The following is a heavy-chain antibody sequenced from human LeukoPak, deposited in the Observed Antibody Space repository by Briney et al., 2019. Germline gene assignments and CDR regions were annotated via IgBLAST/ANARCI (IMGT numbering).Heavy chain of an antibody. CDR3: AKVDYWSPENYFDS. CDR1: GFPFRSYA. V-gene: IGHV3-23*01. D-gene: IGHD1-1*01. J-gene: IGHJ4*02. Sequence: GGSLRLSCVASGFPFRSYAMTWVRQTPGKGLESVSVITDDEDTYYADSVKGRFTISRDNSQNTVFLQMNSLRVEDTAVYYCAKVDYWSPENYFDSWGQGTLVTDSS. CDR2: ITDDEDT.